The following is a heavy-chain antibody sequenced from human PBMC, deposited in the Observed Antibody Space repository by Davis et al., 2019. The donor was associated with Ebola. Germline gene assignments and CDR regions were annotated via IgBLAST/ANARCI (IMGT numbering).Heavy chain of an antibody. J-gene: IGHJ4*02. CDR2: IYYSGST. Sequence: PSETLSLTCTVSGGSISSYYWSWIRQPPGKGLEWIGYIYYSGSTNYNPSLKSRVTISVDTSKNQFSLKLSSVTAADTAVYYCARHPYYGSGSVDYWGQGTLVTVSS. D-gene: IGHD3-10*01. V-gene: IGHV4-59*08. CDR1: GGSISSYY. CDR3: ARHPYYGSGSVDY.